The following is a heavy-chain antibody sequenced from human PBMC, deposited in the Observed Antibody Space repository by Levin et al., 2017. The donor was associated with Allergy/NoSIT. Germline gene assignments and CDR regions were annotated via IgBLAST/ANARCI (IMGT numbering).Heavy chain of an antibody. J-gene: IGHJ4*02. V-gene: IGHV3-11*05. CDR2: INRGNCYT. D-gene: IGHD3-10*01. CDR3: ARGRVPNDY. CDR1: GFIVSDSY. Sequence: TGGSLRLSCAASGFIVSDSYISWIRQAPGKGLEWVSYINRGNCYTNYLDSVKGRFTISRDNANNSLPLQMNSLRAGDTAIYYCARGRVPNDYWGQGTLVAVSS.